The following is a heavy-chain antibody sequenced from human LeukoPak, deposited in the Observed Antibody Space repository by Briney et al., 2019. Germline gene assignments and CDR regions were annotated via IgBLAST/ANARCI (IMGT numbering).Heavy chain of an antibody. D-gene: IGHD3-10*01. V-gene: IGHV1-2*02. Sequence: SVEVSCKASGYTFTDCYVHWVRQAPGQGLEWMGWINPASRCTKYAQNFQGRVTMTRDTSISTAYLELSKLRSDDTAVYYCARERTEFFDYWGQGTLVTASA. CDR3: ARERTEFFDY. CDR2: INPASRCT. J-gene: IGHJ4*02. CDR1: GYTFTDCY.